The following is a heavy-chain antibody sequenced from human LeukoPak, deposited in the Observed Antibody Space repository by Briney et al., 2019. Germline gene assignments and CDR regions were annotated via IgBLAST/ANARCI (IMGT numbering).Heavy chain of an antibody. CDR2: INHSGST. V-gene: IGHV4-34*01. J-gene: IGHJ6*02. CDR1: GGSFSDYC. D-gene: IGHD3-16*02. CDR3: ARDQVVMITFGGVIEQRYYGMDV. Sequence: SETLSLTGAVYGGSFSDYCWSWIRQPPGKGLEWIGEINHSGSTNYNPSLKSRVTISVDTSKNQFSLKLSSVTAADTAVYYCARDQVVMITFGGVIEQRYYGMDVWGQGTTVTVSS.